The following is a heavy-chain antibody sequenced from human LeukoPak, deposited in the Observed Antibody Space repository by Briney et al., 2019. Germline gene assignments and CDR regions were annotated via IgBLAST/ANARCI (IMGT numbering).Heavy chain of an antibody. CDR3: TRGKVSLDV. Sequence: ASVKVSCKASGYTFSNYDINWVRQATGQGPEWMGWISPNRGNTEYAQKFQGSLTLTRNTAIGTAYMELSSLRSEDTAVYYCTRGKVSLDVWGKGTTVTVSS. V-gene: IGHV1-8*02. J-gene: IGHJ6*04. CDR1: GYTFSNYD. D-gene: IGHD1-14*01. CDR2: ISPNRGNT.